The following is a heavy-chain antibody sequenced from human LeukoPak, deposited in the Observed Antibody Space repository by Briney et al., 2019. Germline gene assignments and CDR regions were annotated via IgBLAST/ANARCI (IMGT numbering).Heavy chain of an antibody. CDR3: AKGGSPSCYSSSGY. D-gene: IGHD2-2*01. V-gene: IGHV3-23*01. CDR2: XXXNGGNT. J-gene: IGHJ4*02. CDR1: GXTFXGXX. Sequence: GGSLRLSCAASGXTFXGXXXXXXXXAPXXXXXWXSTXXXNGGNTFYAXSVKGRFTISRDNSKNTLYLQMNSLRGEDTAVXYXAKGGSPSCYSSSGYWGQGTLVTVSS.